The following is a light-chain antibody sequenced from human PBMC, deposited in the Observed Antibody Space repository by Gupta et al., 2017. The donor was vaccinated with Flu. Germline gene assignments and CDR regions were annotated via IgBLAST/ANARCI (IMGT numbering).Light chain of an antibody. CDR3: QQDNSFPHT. Sequence: PSTLSASVGDRVTITCRASQSISSRLAWYQQKPGRAPKVLIYKASTLESGVPSRFSGSESGTEFTLTISSLQPDDFATYYCQQDNSFPHTFGEGTNMEIK. V-gene: IGKV1-5*03. J-gene: IGKJ2*01. CDR1: QSISSR. CDR2: KAS.